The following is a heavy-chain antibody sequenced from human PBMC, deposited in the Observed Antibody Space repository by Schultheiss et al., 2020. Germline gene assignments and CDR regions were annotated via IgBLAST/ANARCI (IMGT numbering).Heavy chain of an antibody. CDR3: ARGDLVVAAPGGYYYYYYMDV. Sequence: ASVQVSVKASGYTFTSYDINWVRQATGQGLEWMGWMNPNSGNTGYAQKFQGRVTMTRNTSISTAYMELSSLRSEDTAVYYCARGDLVVAAPGGYYYYYYMDVWGKGTTVTGSS. D-gene: IGHD2-15*01. J-gene: IGHJ6*03. V-gene: IGHV1-8*01. CDR2: MNPNSGNT. CDR1: GYTFTSYD.